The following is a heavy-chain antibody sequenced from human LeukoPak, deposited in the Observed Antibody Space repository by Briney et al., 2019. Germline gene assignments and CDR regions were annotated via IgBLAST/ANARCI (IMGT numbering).Heavy chain of an antibody. CDR2: ISGSGDGT. Sequence: GGSLRLSCAASGFTFSSYAMRWVRQAPGKGLEWVSGISGSGDGTYYADSVKGRFTISKDSSSTILYLQMNSLRAEDAAVYFCAKGSAAGRPYYFDYWGQGTLVTVSS. CDR3: AKGSAAGRPYYFDY. V-gene: IGHV3-23*01. J-gene: IGHJ4*02. D-gene: IGHD6-25*01. CDR1: GFTFSSYA.